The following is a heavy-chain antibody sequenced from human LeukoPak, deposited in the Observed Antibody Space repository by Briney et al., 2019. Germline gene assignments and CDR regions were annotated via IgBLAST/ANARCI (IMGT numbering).Heavy chain of an antibody. CDR2: ISYDGSNK. CDR3: AKAAGYYGSGSYPYYMDV. J-gene: IGHJ6*03. D-gene: IGHD3-10*01. Sequence: PGGSLRLSCAASGFTFSSYEMNWVRQAPGKGLEWVAVISYDGSNKYYADSVKGRFTISRDNSKNTLYLQMNSLRAEDTAVYYCAKAAGYYGSGSYPYYMDVWGKGTTVTVSS. V-gene: IGHV3-30*18. CDR1: GFTFSSYE.